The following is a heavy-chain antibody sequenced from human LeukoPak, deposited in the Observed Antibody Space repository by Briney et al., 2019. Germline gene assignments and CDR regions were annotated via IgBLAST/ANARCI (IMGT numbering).Heavy chain of an antibody. V-gene: IGHV3-30*02. D-gene: IGHD4-17*01. Sequence: GGSLRLSCAASGFIFSSFGMHWVRQAPGKGLEWVAFIRYDGSNKYYADSVKGRFTISRDNSKSTLYLQMNSPRPEDTAIYYCAKDRGDYTNWFDPWGQGTLVTVSS. CDR2: IRYDGSNK. J-gene: IGHJ5*02. CDR1: GFIFSSFG. CDR3: AKDRGDYTNWFDP.